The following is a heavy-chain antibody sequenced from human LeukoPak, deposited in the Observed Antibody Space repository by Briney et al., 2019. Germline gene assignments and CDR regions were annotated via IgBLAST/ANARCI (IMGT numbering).Heavy chain of an antibody. CDR3: ARGPRYCSSTSCAPLFDY. CDR1: GGSFSGYY. D-gene: IGHD2-2*01. Sequence: SETLSLTCAVYGGSFSGYYWSWIRQPPGKGLEWIGEINHSGSTNYNPSLKSRVTISVDTSKNQFSLKLSSVTAADTAVYYWARGPRYCSSTSCAPLFDYWGQGTLVTVSS. CDR2: INHSGST. V-gene: IGHV4-34*01. J-gene: IGHJ4*02.